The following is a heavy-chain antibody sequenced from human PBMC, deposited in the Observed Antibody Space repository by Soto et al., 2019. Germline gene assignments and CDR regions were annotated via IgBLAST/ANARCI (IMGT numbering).Heavy chain of an antibody. Sequence: QVQLVESGGGVVQPGRSLRLSCAASGFTFSNFGMHWVRQAPGKGLEWVAAISSDGSDKYYSESVKGRFTISRDNSKNTLFLQMNNLRVEDTAVYYCAKGSEVARQELDYWGQGTLVTVSS. V-gene: IGHV3-30*18. D-gene: IGHD2-15*01. CDR3: AKGSEVARQELDY. CDR1: GFTFSNFG. CDR2: ISSDGSDK. J-gene: IGHJ4*02.